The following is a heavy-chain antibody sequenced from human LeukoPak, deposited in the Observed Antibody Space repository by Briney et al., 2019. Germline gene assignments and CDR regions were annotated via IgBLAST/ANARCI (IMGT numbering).Heavy chain of an antibody. CDR3: AREFYSSTEDAFDI. Sequence: GGSLRLSCAASGFTFSSYSMNWVRQAPGKGLEWVSSISSSSSYIYYADSVKGRFTISRDNAKNSLYLQMNSLRAEDTAVYYCAREFYSSTEDAFDIWGQGTMVTVSS. CDR1: GFTFSSYS. D-gene: IGHD6-13*01. V-gene: IGHV3-21*01. J-gene: IGHJ3*02. CDR2: ISSSSSYI.